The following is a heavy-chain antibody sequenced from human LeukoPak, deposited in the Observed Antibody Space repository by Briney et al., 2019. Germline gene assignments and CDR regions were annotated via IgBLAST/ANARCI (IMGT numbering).Heavy chain of an antibody. CDR2: INPNGGST. J-gene: IGHJ4*02. V-gene: IGHV1-46*03. D-gene: IGHD6-6*01. Sequence: ASVKVSCTASGYTFTSYYMHWGRQAPRQGLKLMGIINPNGGSTSYAQKFPGRVTMSRDTSTSTAEMELSSLRSDDTAVYYCARDRSSSLGYWAQGTLVTVSS. CDR3: ARDRSSSLGY. CDR1: GYTFTSYY.